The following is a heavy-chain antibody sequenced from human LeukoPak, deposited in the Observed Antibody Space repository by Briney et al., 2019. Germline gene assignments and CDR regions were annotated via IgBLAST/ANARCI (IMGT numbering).Heavy chain of an antibody. CDR3: ARGRGSSSGY. J-gene: IGHJ4*02. CDR1: GFIFSSYG. D-gene: IGHD6-6*01. V-gene: IGHV3-33*03. CDR2: IWFDENNR. Sequence: GRSLRLSCAASGFIFSSYGMHWVRQAPGKGLEWVAVIWFDENNRYYADSVKGRFTISRDNAKNSLYLQMNSLRAEDTAVYYCARGRGSSSGYWGQGTLVTVSS.